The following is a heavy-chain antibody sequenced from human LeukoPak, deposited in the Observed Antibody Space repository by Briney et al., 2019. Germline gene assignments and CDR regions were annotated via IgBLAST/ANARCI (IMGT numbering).Heavy chain of an antibody. Sequence: ASVKVSCKASGYTFTGYYMHWVRQAPGQGLEWMGWINPNSGGTNYAQKFQGRVTMTRDTSISTAYMELSSLRSEDTAVYYCARVVPNWRVRRLGRYYYGMDVWGQGTTVTVSS. V-gene: IGHV1-2*02. CDR3: ARVVPNWRVRRLGRYYYGMDV. CDR2: INPNSGGT. CDR1: GYTFTGYY. D-gene: IGHD1-1*01. J-gene: IGHJ6*02.